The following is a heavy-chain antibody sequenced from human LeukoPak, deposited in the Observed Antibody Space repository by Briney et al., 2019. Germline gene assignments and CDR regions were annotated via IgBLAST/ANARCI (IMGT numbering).Heavy chain of an antibody. CDR2: IYHSGST. CDR1: GGSFSGYY. V-gene: IGHV4-34*01. CDR3: ARDPDYYEGTNAFDI. Sequence: PSETLSLTCAVYGGSFSGYYWSWIRQPPGKGLEWIGYIYHSGSTYYNPSLKSRVTISVDRSKNQFSLKLSSVTAADTAVYYCARDPDYYEGTNAFDIWGQGTMVTVSS. J-gene: IGHJ3*02. D-gene: IGHD3-22*01.